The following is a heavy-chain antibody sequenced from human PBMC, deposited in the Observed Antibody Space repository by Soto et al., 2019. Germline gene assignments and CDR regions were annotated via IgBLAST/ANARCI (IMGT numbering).Heavy chain of an antibody. CDR3: ARSNDYGDYYGMDV. V-gene: IGHV4-31*03. D-gene: IGHD4-17*01. CDR1: GGSISSGGYY. CDR2: IYYSGST. Sequence: QVQLQESGPGLVKPSQTLSLTCTVSGGSISSGGYYWSWIRQHPGKGLEWIGYIYYSGSTYYNPSLKSRVTISVDTSKNQFSMKLSSVTAADTAVYYCARSNDYGDYYGMDVWGQGTTVTVSS. J-gene: IGHJ6*02.